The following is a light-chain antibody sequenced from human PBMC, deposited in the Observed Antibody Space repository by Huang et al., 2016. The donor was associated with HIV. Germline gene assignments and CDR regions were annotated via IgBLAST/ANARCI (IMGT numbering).Light chain of an antibody. V-gene: IGKV3-11*01. CDR3: QQSSTWPRALT. Sequence: EIVLTQSPATLSLSPGERATLTCRASQSVSSYLAWYQQTPGQAPRLLIDDASNRASGIPARFSGSGSGTDFTLTISSLEPEDFVVYYCQQSSTWPRALTFGGGTKVEIK. J-gene: IGKJ4*01. CDR2: DAS. CDR1: QSVSSY.